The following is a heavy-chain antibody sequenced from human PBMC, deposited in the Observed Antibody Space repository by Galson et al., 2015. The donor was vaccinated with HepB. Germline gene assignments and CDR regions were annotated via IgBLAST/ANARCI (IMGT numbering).Heavy chain of an antibody. CDR3: AKLLGHCSGGSCYWDY. D-gene: IGHD2-15*01. V-gene: IGHV3-30*18. J-gene: IGHJ4*02. CDR2: ISYDGSNK. Sequence: SLRLSCAASGFTFSSYGMHWVRQAPGKGLEWVAVISYDGSNKYYADSVKGRFTISRDNSKNTLYLQMNSLRAEDTAVYHCAKLLGHCSGGSCYWDYWGQGTLVTVSS. CDR1: GFTFSSYG.